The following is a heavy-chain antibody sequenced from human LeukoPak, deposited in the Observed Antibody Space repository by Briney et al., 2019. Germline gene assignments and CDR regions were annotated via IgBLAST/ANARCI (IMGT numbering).Heavy chain of an antibody. CDR3: ARIRITGTETPYDHYMDV. CDR1: GFTVSSNY. J-gene: IGHJ6*03. D-gene: IGHD1-20*01. Sequence: HPGGSLRLSCAASGFTVSSNYMSWVRQAPGKGLEWGSVIDNGGSTYYTDSVKGRFTIFRDNAENYLYLQMNSLRVEDTAQYHCARIRITGTETPYDHYMDVWGKGTTVTVSS. CDR2: IDNGGST. V-gene: IGHV3-53*01.